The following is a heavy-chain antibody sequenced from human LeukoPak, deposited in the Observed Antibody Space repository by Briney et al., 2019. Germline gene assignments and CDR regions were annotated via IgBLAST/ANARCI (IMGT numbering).Heavy chain of an antibody. V-gene: IGHV3-74*01. CDR1: GFTFSSYW. J-gene: IGHJ4*02. CDR2: ISTDGSSR. D-gene: IGHD3-16*01. Sequence: GGSLRLSCAASGFTFSSYWMHWLRQEPRKGLVWVSRISTDGSSRSYADSVKGRFTISRDNAKTSLYLQMNSLRAEDTAVYFCVAGGLRYFDYWGQGSRVTVSS. CDR3: VAGGLRYFDY.